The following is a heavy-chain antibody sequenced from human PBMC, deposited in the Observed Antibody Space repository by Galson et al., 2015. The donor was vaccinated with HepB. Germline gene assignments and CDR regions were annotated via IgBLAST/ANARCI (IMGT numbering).Heavy chain of an antibody. CDR1: GYIFTTYY. CDR2: IIPTGGST. CDR3: ARDHSSSYDY. D-gene: IGHD3-10*01. Sequence: VSCKASGYIFTTYYIHWVRQAPGQGLEWMGIIIPTGGSTTYAQKFQGRVTMTRDMSTSTVSMELSRLTSEDTAIYYCARDHSSSYDYWGQGTLVTVSS. V-gene: IGHV1-46*01. J-gene: IGHJ4*02.